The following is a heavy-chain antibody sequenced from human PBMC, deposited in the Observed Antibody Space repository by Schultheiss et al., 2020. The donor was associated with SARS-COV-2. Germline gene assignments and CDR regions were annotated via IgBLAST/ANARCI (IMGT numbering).Heavy chain of an antibody. CDR3: TTGSGAWYSSSGIFDY. Sequence: GGSLRLSCAVSGFTFSGSAMHWVRQASGKGLEWVGRIRSKANGYATAYAASVKGRFTISRDDSKNTAFLQMNSLKTEDTAVYYCTTGSGAWYSSSGIFDYWGQGTLVTVSS. D-gene: IGHD6-6*01. CDR2: IRSKANGYAT. V-gene: IGHV3-73*01. CDR1: GFTFSGSA. J-gene: IGHJ4*02.